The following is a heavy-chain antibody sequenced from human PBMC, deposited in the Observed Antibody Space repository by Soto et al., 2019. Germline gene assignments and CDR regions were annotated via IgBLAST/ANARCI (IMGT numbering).Heavy chain of an antibody. Sequence: QVQLQESGPGLVKPSQTLSLTCTVSGGSISSDGYYWTWIRQHPGQGLEWIGYIHYPGTTHYNPSLPSRVAISVDTSKNQFALKLSSVTAADTAVYYCARDMYYYDRNGRHYALDIWGQGTMVTVSS. J-gene: IGHJ3*02. CDR1: GGSISSDGYY. D-gene: IGHD3-22*01. CDR2: IHYPGTT. CDR3: ARDMYYYDRNGRHYALDI. V-gene: IGHV4-31*03.